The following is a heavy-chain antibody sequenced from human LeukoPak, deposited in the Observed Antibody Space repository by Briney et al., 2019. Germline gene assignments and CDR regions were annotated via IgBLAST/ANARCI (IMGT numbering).Heavy chain of an antibody. J-gene: IGHJ1*01. D-gene: IGHD6-19*01. CDR1: GYTFTSYY. V-gene: IGHV1-46*01. CDR2: INPSGGST. Sequence: ASVKVSCKASGYTFTSYYMHWVRQAPGQGLEWMGIINPSGGSTSYAQKFQGRVTMTRDTSTGTVYMELSSLRSEDTAVYYCARLYSSGWSAEYFQHWGQGTLVTVSS. CDR3: ARLYSSGWSAEYFQH.